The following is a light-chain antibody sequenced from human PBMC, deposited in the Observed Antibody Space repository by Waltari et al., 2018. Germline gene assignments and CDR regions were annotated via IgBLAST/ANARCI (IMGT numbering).Light chain of an antibody. CDR1: SSDVGSYNL. CDR3: CSYADSRTFV. Sequence: QSALTQPASVSGSPGQSITISCTGTSSDVGSYNLVSWYQQHPGKAPKLMIYEGSKRPSGVSNRFSGSKSGNTASLTISGLQAEDEADYYCCSYADSRTFVFGGGTKLTVL. J-gene: IGLJ2*01. CDR2: EGS. V-gene: IGLV2-23*03.